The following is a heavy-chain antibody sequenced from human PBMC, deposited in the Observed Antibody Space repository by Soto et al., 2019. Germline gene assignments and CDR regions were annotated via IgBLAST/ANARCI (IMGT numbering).Heavy chain of an antibody. CDR2: IKQDGSEK. D-gene: IGHD4-17*01. CDR1: GFTFSSYW. Sequence: GGSLRLSCAASGFTFSSYWMSWVRQAPGKGLEWVANIKQDGSEKYYADSVKGRFTISRDNAKNSLYLQMNSLRAEDTAVYYCARAEYGDYVRYYYYYMDVWGKGTTVTVSS. V-gene: IGHV3-7*01. J-gene: IGHJ6*03. CDR3: ARAEYGDYVRYYYYYMDV.